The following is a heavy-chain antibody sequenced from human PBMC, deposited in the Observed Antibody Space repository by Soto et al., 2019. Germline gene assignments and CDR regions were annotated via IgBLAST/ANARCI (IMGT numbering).Heavy chain of an antibody. V-gene: IGHV3-15*01. Sequence: GGSLRLSCAASGFTFSDAWMSWVRQAPGKGLDWVGRIKSKSDGGATEYAAPVRGRFTISRDDSKNTLYLQMNSLKTEDTAVYYCTTDLWRLALVVGSTGYFNPWGQGTRVTVYS. CDR2: IKSKSDGGAT. D-gene: IGHD2-8*02. J-gene: IGHJ5*02. CDR3: TTDLWRLALVVGSTGYFNP. CDR1: GFTFSDAW.